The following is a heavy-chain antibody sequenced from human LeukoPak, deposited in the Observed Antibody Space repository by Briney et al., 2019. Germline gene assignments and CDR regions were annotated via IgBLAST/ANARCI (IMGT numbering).Heavy chain of an antibody. V-gene: IGHV1-69*01. CDR2: IIPIFGTA. D-gene: IGHD3-10*01. CDR3: ARDSIRYYGSGSYYYYYYMDV. CDR1: GGTFSSYA. J-gene: IGHJ6*03. Sequence: SVKVSCKASGGTFSSYAISWVRQAPGQGLEWMGGIIPIFGTANYAQKFQGRVTITADESTSTAYMELSGLRSEDTAVYYCARDSIRYYGSGSYYYYYYMDVWGKGTTVTISS.